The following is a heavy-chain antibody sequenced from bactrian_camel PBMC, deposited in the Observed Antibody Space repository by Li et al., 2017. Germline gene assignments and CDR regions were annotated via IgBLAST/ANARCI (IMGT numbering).Heavy chain of an antibody. Sequence: QVQLVESGGDLVQPGGSLRLSCAASGFTFNSGWMYWVRQAPGKGLEWVSQISSLGATKRYADSVNGRFTISQDNAKNTVYLQMNSLTPEDTAMYSCVAGRDSAGGVWCRNSDLPYMGQGTQVTVS. CDR2: ISSLGATK. D-gene: IGHD7*01. V-gene: IGHV3S25*01. J-gene: IGHJ4*01. CDR1: GFTFNSGW.